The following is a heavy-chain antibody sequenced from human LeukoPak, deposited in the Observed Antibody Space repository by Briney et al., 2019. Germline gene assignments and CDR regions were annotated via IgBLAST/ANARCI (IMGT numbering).Heavy chain of an antibody. V-gene: IGHV3-9*01. D-gene: IGHD4-17*01. J-gene: IGHJ6*02. Sequence: PGGSLRLSCAASGFTFSSYWMHWVRQAPGKGLEWVSGISWNSGSIGYADSVKGRFTISRDNAKNSLYLQMNSLRAEDTALYYCAKDQGNDYGDYYGMDVWGQGTTVTVSS. CDR2: ISWNSGSI. CDR3: AKDQGNDYGDYYGMDV. CDR1: GFTFSSYW.